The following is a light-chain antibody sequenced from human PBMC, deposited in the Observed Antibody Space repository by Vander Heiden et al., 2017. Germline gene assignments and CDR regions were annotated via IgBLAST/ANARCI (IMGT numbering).Light chain of an antibody. J-gene: IGKJ3*01. V-gene: IGKV1-39*01. Sequence: DIQMTQAPSSLSASVRERVAITCRASQSISAFLNRYQPKPEKAPKLLLYAASTLQSAVPSRFSGSGSVTAFPLIISSLPPEDFANYYCHQGDSTPHTFGHGTKVDIK. CDR1: QSISAF. CDR2: AAS. CDR3: HQGDSTPHT.